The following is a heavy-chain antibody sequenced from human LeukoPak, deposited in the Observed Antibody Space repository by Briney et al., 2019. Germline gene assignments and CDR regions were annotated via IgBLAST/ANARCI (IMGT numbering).Heavy chain of an antibody. CDR3: ARDPGYSYGYLRYWYFDL. CDR2: INHSGST. CDR1: GGSFSGYY. V-gene: IGHV4-34*01. J-gene: IGHJ2*01. Sequence: SETLSLTCAVYGGSFSGYYWSWIRQPPGKGLEWIGEINHSGSTNYNPSPKSRVTISVDTSKNQFSLKLSSVTAADTAVYYCARDPGYSYGYLRYWYFDLWGRGTLVTVSS. D-gene: IGHD5-18*01.